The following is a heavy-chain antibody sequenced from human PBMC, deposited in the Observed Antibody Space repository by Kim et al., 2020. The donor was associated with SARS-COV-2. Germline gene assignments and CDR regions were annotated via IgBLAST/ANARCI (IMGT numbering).Heavy chain of an antibody. Sequence: GGSLRLSCAASGFTFSSYGMHWVRQAPGKGLEWVAVISYDGSNKYYADSVKGRFTISRDNSKNTLYLQMNSLRAEDTAVYYCARDHGPRGASIVVDPWGQGTLVTVSS. CDR3: ARDHGPRGASIVVDP. CDR2: ISYDGSNK. CDR1: GFTFSSYG. V-gene: IGHV3-33*05. D-gene: IGHD1-26*01. J-gene: IGHJ5*02.